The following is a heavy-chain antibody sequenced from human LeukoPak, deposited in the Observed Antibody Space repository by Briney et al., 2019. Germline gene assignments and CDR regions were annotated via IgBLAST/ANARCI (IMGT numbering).Heavy chain of an antibody. D-gene: IGHD3-16*01. V-gene: IGHV3-30*09. CDR1: GFSLNNYP. CDR2: ISFDESNK. Sequence: PGRSLRLSCAASGFSLNNYPMHWVRQAPGKGLEWVAVISFDESNKYHAGSVKGRFAISRDTSKNTLFLQMNSLRPDDTAVYYCARGALNHYADARFDYWGQGTLVTVSS. CDR3: ARGALNHYADARFDY. J-gene: IGHJ4*02.